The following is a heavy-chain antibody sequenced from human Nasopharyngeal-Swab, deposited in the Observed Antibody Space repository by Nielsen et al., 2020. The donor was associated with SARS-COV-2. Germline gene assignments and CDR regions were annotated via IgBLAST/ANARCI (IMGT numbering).Heavy chain of an antibody. Sequence: GESLKISCAASGFTFSSYGMHWVRQAPGKGLEWVAVIWYDGSNKYYADSVKGRFTISRDNSKNTLYLQMNSLRAEDTAVYYCARGGMVGATTYGWFDPWGQGTLVTVSS. CDR2: IWYDGSNK. J-gene: IGHJ5*02. CDR1: GFTFSSYG. CDR3: ARGGMVGATTYGWFDP. V-gene: IGHV3-33*01. D-gene: IGHD1-26*01.